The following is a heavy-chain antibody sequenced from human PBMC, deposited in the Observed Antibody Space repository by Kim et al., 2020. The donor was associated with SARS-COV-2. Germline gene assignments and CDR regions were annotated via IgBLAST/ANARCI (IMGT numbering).Heavy chain of an antibody. Sequence: GGSLRLSCAASGFTFSGSWMSWVRQAPNKGLEWVANIKPDGSDSYYVDSVKGRFTISRDNAKNSLYLQMNSLRVEDTALYYCARGRSDGVFWGQGTLVTV. CDR2: IKPDGSDS. V-gene: IGHV3-7*01. J-gene: IGHJ4*02. CDR1: GFTFSGSW. D-gene: IGHD5-18*01. CDR3: ARGRSDGVF.